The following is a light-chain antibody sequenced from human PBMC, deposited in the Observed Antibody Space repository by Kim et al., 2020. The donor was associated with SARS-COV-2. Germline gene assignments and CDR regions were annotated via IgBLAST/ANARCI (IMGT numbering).Light chain of an antibody. V-gene: IGKV2D-29*01. Sequence: SASISCKFSQSLLHSDGETYMYWYLLKPGQPPQPLIYEVSKRFSGVPDRFSGSGSETDFTLKISGVEAEDFGVYYCMQSIQLPLTFGGGTKVDIK. CDR1: QSLLHSDGETY. J-gene: IGKJ4*01. CDR2: EVS. CDR3: MQSIQLPLT.